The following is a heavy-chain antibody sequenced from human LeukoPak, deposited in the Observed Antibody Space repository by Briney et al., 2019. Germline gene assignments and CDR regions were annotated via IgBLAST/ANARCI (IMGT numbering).Heavy chain of an antibody. V-gene: IGHV3-66*01. CDR2: IYTGGGT. CDR1: GFTVSSNH. J-gene: IGHJ4*02. CDR3: ASLPVGVDY. D-gene: IGHD1-26*01. Sequence: PGGSLRLSCAASGFTVSSNHMSWVCQAPGKGLEWVSVIYTGGGTYYADSVKGRFTISRDNSKNTLHLQMNSLRAEDTAVYYCASLPVGVDYWGQGTLVTVSS.